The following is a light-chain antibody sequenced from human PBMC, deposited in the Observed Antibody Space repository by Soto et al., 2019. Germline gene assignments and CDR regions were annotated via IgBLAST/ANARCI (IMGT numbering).Light chain of an antibody. CDR3: QQYDSFPYS. Sequence: IQMTQSPLFLSASIGDRVTITCQASQDITNYLNWYQQKPGKAPKLLIYDASMLERGVPSRFSGGGSGTHFTFTISSRQPEDIATFYCQQYDSFPYSFGQGTKVDIK. V-gene: IGKV1-33*01. CDR2: DAS. CDR1: QDITNY. J-gene: IGKJ2*03.